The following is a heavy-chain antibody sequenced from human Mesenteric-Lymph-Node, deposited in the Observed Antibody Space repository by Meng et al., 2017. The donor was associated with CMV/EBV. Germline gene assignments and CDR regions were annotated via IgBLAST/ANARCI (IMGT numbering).Heavy chain of an antibody. CDR1: GFTFSSHW. J-gene: IGHJ3*02. D-gene: IGHD1-26*01. CDR3: AKDSVVGAIGAFDI. V-gene: IGHV3-74*01. CDR2: INSDGSST. Sequence: GESLKISCVASGFTFSSHWMHWVRQAPGKGLVWVSRINSDGSSTTYADSVKGRLTISRDNAKNTLYLQMNSLRAEDTALYYCAKDSVVGAIGAFDIWGQGTMVTVSS.